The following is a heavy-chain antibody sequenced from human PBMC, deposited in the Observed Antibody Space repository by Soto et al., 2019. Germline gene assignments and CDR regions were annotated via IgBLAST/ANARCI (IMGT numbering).Heavy chain of an antibody. CDR3: ARHYYDSSGYFDY. J-gene: IGHJ4*02. V-gene: IGHV4-39*01. D-gene: IGHD3-22*01. Sequence: SETLSLTCTVSGGSISSSSYYWGWIRQPPGKGLEWIGSIYYSGSTYYNPALKSRVTISEDTSKTQFSLRLSSVTAADTAVYYCARHYYDSSGYFDYWAQGTLVTVSS. CDR2: IYYSGST. CDR1: GGSISSSSYY.